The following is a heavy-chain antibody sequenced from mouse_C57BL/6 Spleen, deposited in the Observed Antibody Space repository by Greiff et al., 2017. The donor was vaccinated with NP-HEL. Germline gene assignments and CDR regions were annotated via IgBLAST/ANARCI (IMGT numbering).Heavy chain of an antibody. D-gene: IGHD3-2*02. V-gene: IGHV1-80*01. J-gene: IGHJ1*03. Sequence: QVQLKESGAELVKPGASVKISCKASGYAFSSYWMNWVKQRPGKGLEWIGQIYPGDGDTNYNGKFKGKATLSADKSSSTAYMQLSSLTSEDSAVYFCARRSSSDSWYFDVWGTGTTVTVSS. CDR1: GYAFSSYW. CDR2: IYPGDGDT. CDR3: ARRSSSDSWYFDV.